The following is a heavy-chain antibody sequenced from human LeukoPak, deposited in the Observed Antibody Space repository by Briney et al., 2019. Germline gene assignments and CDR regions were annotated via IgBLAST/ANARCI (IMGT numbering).Heavy chain of an antibody. Sequence: SETLSLTCAVYGGSFSGYDWSWIRQPPGKGLEWIGEINHSGSTNYNPSLKSRGTISADTSKKQFSLKLSSVTAADTAVYYCARGYRGRSSSWYVNWGQGTLVTVSS. D-gene: IGHD6-13*01. J-gene: IGHJ4*02. V-gene: IGHV4-34*01. CDR1: GGSFSGYD. CDR2: INHSGST. CDR3: ARGYRGRSSSWYVN.